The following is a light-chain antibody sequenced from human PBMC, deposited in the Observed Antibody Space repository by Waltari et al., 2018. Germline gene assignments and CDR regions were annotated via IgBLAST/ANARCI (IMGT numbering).Light chain of an antibody. CDR1: SSDVGGYHF. V-gene: IGLV2-14*03. CDR3: SSYTSSDSLI. CDR2: GVS. J-gene: IGLJ2*01. Sequence: QSALTQPASVSGSPGQSLTISCTGTSSDVGGYHFVSWYQQHPGKAPTLMISGVSNRPSGVSDRFSGSKSGNTASLSISGLQADDEADYYCSSYTSSDSLIFGGGTKLSVL.